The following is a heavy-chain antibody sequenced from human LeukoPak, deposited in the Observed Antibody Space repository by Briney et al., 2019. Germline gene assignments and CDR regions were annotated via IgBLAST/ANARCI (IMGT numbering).Heavy chain of an antibody. CDR2: IYHSGST. D-gene: IGHD5-12*01. V-gene: IGHV4-38-2*02. CDR1: GYSISSGYY. Sequence: SETLSLTCTVSGYSISSGYYWGWIRQPPGKGLEWIGSIYHSGSTYYNPSPKSRVTISVDTSKNQFSLKLSSVTAADTAVYYCARDRGYSGYDWDYYYMDVWGKGTTVTVSS. J-gene: IGHJ6*03. CDR3: ARDRGYSGYDWDYYYMDV.